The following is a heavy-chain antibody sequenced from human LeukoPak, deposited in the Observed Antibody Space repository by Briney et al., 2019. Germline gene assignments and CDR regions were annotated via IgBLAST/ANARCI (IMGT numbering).Heavy chain of an antibody. Sequence: PSETLSLTCTVSGGSISSYYWSWIRQPPGKGLEWIGYIYYSGSTNYNPSLKSRVTMSVDTSKNQFSLKLSSVTAADTAVYYCARDSSGWAYYFDYWGQGTLVTVSS. V-gene: IGHV4-59*12. J-gene: IGHJ4*02. CDR1: GGSISSYY. CDR3: ARDSSGWAYYFDY. D-gene: IGHD6-19*01. CDR2: IYYSGST.